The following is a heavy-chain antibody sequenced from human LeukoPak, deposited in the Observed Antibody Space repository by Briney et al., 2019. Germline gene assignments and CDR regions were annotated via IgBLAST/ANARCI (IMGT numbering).Heavy chain of an antibody. CDR1: GGSISSSSYY. J-gene: IGHJ4*02. CDR3: ARAGYCSYGTCYSGGH. V-gene: IGHV4-39*01. D-gene: IGHD2-15*01. Sequence: SETLSLTCTVSGGSISSSSYYWGWIRQPPGKGLEWIGSIYYSGSTYYNPSLKSRVTISVDTSKNQFSLKLSSVTAADTAVYYCARAGYCSYGTCYSGGHWGQGTLVTVSS. CDR2: IYYSGST.